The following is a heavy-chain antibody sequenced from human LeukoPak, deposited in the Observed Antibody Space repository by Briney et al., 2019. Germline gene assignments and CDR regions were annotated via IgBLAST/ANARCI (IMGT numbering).Heavy chain of an antibody. CDR1: GGSFSGYY. V-gene: IGHV4-34*01. J-gene: IGHJ5*02. D-gene: IGHD1-26*01. Sequence: SETLSLTCAVYGGSFSGYYWSWIRQPPGKGLEWIGEINHSGSTNYNPSLKSRVTISVDTSKNQFSLKLSSVTAADTAVYYCARGLTGESGSYLTWFDPSGQGKLLSVSS. CDR3: ARGLTGESGSYLTWFDP. CDR2: INHSGST.